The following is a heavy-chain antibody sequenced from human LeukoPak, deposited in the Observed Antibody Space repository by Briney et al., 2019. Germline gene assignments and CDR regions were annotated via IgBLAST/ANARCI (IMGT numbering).Heavy chain of an antibody. CDR3: ASKGLFSH. Sequence: PGGSLRLSCAASGXTFSSYSVNWVRQAPGKGLEWVSSISSSSSYIYYADSVKGRFTISRDNAKNSLYLQMNSLRAEDTAVYYCASKGLFSHWGQGTLVTVSS. J-gene: IGHJ4*02. V-gene: IGHV3-21*01. CDR1: GXTFSSYS. CDR2: ISSSSSYI.